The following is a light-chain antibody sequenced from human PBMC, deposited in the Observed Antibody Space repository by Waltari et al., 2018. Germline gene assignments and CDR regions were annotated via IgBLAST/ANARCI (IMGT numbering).Light chain of an antibody. Sequence: QSALTPPASVSGSPGQSLTISCTGTSSDVWSYNLVSWYQQHPGKAPKLMIYEGSKRPSGVSNRFSGSKSGNTASLTISGLQAEDEADYYCCSYAGSSTFVVFGGGTKLTVL. CDR3: CSYAGSSTFVV. CDR1: SSDVWSYNL. J-gene: IGLJ2*01. CDR2: EGS. V-gene: IGLV2-23*03.